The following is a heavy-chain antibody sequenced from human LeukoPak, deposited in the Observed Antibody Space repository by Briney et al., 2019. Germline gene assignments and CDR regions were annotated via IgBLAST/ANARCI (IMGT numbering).Heavy chain of an antibody. V-gene: IGHV1-18*01. D-gene: IGHD3-22*01. Sequence: EASVKVSCKASGYSFGTSGISWVRQAPGQGIEWMGWISVNNGNTDYVKKFQGRVTMTTDTSTSTAYMELRSLKSDDTAVYFCARKPPYYDSDGPRWALDIWGQGTMVTVSS. CDR3: ARKPPYYDSDGPRWALDI. CDR2: ISVNNGNT. J-gene: IGHJ3*02. CDR1: GYSFGTSG.